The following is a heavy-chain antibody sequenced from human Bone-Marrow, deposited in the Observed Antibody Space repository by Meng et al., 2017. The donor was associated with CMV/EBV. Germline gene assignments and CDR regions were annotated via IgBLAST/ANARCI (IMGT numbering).Heavy chain of an antibody. J-gene: IGHJ4*02. V-gene: IGHV3-23*03. CDR2: IYSGDSNT. Sequence: ASGFTVSSYAIGWVRQAPGKGLEWVSVIYSGDSNTYYADSVKGRFTISRDGSKNTLYLQMNSLRAEDTAVYYCAKDRKDPEYYFDYWGQGTLVTVSS. CDR3: AKDRKDPEYYFDY. CDR1: GFTVSSYA.